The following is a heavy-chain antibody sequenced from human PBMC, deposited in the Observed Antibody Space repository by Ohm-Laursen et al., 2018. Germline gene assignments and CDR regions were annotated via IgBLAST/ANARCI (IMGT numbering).Heavy chain of an antibody. CDR3: AEAGGGYDYISYYGMDV. J-gene: IGHJ6*02. Sequence: SLRLSCAASGFTFSSYAMSWVRQAPGKGLEWVSAISGSGGSTYYADSVKGRFTISRDNSKNTLYLQMNSLRAEDTAVYYCAEAGGGYDYISYYGMDVWGQGTTVTVSS. CDR1: GFTFSSYA. D-gene: IGHD5-12*01. CDR2: ISGSGGST. V-gene: IGHV3-23*01.